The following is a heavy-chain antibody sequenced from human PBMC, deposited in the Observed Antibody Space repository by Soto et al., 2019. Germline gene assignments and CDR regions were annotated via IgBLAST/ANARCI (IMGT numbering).Heavy chain of an antibody. CDR2: ISYDGTNK. D-gene: IGHD3-3*01. V-gene: IGHV3-30*03. CDR1: GFAFIGYG. Sequence: GGSLRLSCAASGFAFIGYGMHWVRQAPGKGLKWVALISYDGTNKHYEDSVKGRFTISRDNSKNTLYLQMNSLRTEDTAVYFCARDADLIYFDSWGQGTQVTVSS. J-gene: IGHJ4*02. CDR3: ARDADLIYFDS.